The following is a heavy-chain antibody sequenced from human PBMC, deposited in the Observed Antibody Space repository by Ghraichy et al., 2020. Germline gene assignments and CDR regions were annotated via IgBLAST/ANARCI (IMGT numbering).Heavy chain of an antibody. CDR1: EFSFNNFW. D-gene: IGHD2-8*01. CDR2: IKQNGGEK. Sequence: GGSLRLSCVGSEFSFNNFWMSWVRQAPGKGLEWVASIKQNGGEKHYADSLKGRIAISRDNTQNSLFLQLDSLRVDDTAVYYCARARWGWCTTTNGVSEYAEYWGEGTLVTVSS. J-gene: IGHJ4*02. V-gene: IGHV3-7*01. CDR3: ARARWGWCTTTNGVSEYAEY.